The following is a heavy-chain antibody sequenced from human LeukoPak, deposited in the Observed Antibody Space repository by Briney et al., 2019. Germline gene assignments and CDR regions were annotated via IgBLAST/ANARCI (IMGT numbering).Heavy chain of an antibody. Sequence: SETLSLTCTVSGGSISSYYWSWIRQPPGKGLEWIGYIYYSGSTDYNPSLKSRVTISVDTSKNQSSLKLSSVTAADTAVYYCARDRPGPFDPWGQGTLVTVSS. J-gene: IGHJ5*02. D-gene: IGHD1-14*01. CDR2: IYYSGST. CDR1: GGSISSYY. CDR3: ARDRPGPFDP. V-gene: IGHV4-59*01.